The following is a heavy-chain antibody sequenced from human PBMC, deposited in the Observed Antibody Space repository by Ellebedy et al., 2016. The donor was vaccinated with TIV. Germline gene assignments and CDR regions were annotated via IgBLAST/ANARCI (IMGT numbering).Heavy chain of an antibody. CDR3: ARGLAFLPYGMDV. J-gene: IGHJ6*02. CDR1: GYTFTGYG. D-gene: IGHD3-3*02. CDR2: ISAYNGNT. Sequence: AASVQVSCKASGYTFTGYGISWVRQAPGQGLEWMGWISAYNGNTNFAQKLQGRVTMTTDPSTSTAYMELRSLRSDDTAGYYCARGLAFLPYGMDVWGQGTTVTVSS. V-gene: IGHV1-18*04.